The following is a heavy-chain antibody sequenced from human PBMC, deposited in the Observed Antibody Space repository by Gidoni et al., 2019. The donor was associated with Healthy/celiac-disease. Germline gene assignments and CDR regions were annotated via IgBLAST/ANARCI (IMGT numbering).Heavy chain of an antibody. CDR3: AHDYAGPLGY. D-gene: IGHD4-17*01. J-gene: IGHJ4*02. Sequence: QVQLVQSGAEVKKPGASVKVSCKASGYPFTSYYMHWVRQAPGQGLEWMGIINPSGGSTSYAQKFQGRVTMTRDTSTSTVYMELSSLRSEDTAVYYCAHDYAGPLGYWGQGTLVTVSS. CDR1: GYPFTSYY. V-gene: IGHV1-46*03. CDR2: INPSGGST.